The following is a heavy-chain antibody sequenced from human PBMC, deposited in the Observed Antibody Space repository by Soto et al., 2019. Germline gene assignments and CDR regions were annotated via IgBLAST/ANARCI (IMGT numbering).Heavy chain of an antibody. CDR2: IWYDGSNK. D-gene: IGHD1-26*01. J-gene: IGHJ6*02. CDR3: ARDSPYSGSHFYYYYYGMDV. V-gene: IGHV3-33*01. Sequence: PGGSLRLSCAASGFTFSSYGMHWVRQAPGKGLEWVAVIWYDGSNKYYADSVKGRFTISRDNSKNTLYLQMNSLRAEDTAVYYCARDSPYSGSHFYYYYYGMDVWGQGTTVTVSS. CDR1: GFTFSSYG.